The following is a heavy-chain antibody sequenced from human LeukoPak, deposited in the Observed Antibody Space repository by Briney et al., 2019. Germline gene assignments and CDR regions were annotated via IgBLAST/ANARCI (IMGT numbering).Heavy chain of an antibody. CDR1: GYTFNTYA. CDR3: ARKKVEPDRYLDC. J-gene: IGHJ4*02. Sequence: ASVKVSCKASGYTFNTYAMNWVRQAPGHGLEWMGWINTNTGNPTYAQGFAGRFVFSLDTSVSTAYLQISSLRAEDTAVYYCARKKVEPDRYLDCWGQGTLVTVSS. CDR2: INTNTGNP. V-gene: IGHV7-4-1*02. D-gene: IGHD1-14*01.